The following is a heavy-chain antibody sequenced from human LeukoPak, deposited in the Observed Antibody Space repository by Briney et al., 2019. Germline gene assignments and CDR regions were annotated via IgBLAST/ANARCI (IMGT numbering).Heavy chain of an antibody. CDR1: GFTFSSYS. Sequence: GGSLRLSCAASGFTFSSYSMNWVRQAPGKGLEWVSSISSSSGYIYYADSVKGRFTISRDNAKNSLYLQMNSLRAEDTAVYYCARESRYCSGDSCYGVRAYNWFDPWGQGTLVTVSS. V-gene: IGHV3-21*01. D-gene: IGHD2-15*01. J-gene: IGHJ5*02. CDR3: ARESRYCSGDSCYGVRAYNWFDP. CDR2: ISSSSGYI.